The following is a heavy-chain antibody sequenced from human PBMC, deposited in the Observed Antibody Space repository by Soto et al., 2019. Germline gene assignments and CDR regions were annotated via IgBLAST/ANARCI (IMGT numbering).Heavy chain of an antibody. CDR2: VYSGGTT. Sequence: EVQLVESGGGLVQPGGSLRLSCAAAGFTVSTYYMNLVRQAPGEGLEWGSVVYSGGTTYYADSVRGRFTISRDNSKSTQFLQMNSLRAEDTAVYYCARGRSASSDFDSWGQGTLVTVSS. D-gene: IGHD3-10*01. CDR3: ARGRSASSDFDS. J-gene: IGHJ4*02. CDR1: GFTVSTYY. V-gene: IGHV3-66*01.